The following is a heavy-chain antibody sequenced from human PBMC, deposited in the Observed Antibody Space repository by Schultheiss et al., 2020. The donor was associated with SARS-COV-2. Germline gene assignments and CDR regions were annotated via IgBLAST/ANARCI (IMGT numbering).Heavy chain of an antibody. CDR2: IYYSGST. D-gene: IGHD3-22*01. Sequence: SETLSLTCTVSGGSISSGSYYWSWIRQPPGKGLEWIGYIYYSGSTNYNPSLKSRVTISVDTSKNQFSLKLSSVTAADTAVYYCAGYDSSGYAVFDWGQGTLVTVSS. J-gene: IGHJ4*02. CDR3: AGYDSSGYAVFD. V-gene: IGHV4-61*01. CDR1: GGSISSGSYY.